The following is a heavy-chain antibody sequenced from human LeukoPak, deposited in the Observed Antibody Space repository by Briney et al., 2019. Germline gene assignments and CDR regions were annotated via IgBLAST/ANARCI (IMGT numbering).Heavy chain of an antibody. CDR2: IRGKVDEGTP. J-gene: IGHJ4*02. Sequence: GGSLRLSCSPSGLTLADYAISWVRQAPREWMGWVGFIRGKVDEGTPEYAASVKRRFTISRDDSKSFAYVHLNRLKIEGIAVYYCTRVYLFGGGAGDYIDYWGQGTLVSVSS. D-gene: IGHD4-17*01. CDR1: GLTLADYA. V-gene: IGHV3-49*04. CDR3: TRVYLFGGGAGDYIDY.